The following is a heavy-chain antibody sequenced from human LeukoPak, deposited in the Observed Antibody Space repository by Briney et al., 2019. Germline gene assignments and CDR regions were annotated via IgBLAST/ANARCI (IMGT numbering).Heavy chain of an antibody. CDR1: GFIFSNQW. J-gene: IGHJ5*02. V-gene: IGHV3-74*01. CDR2: SKADGSST. CDR3: ARSDWFDP. Sequence: GGSLRLSCAASGFIFSNQWMHWVRQAPGKGLVWVSRSKADGSSTTYADSVKGRFTISRDNAKDTLYLQMNSLTAEDTAVYYCARSDWFDPWGQGTLVTVS.